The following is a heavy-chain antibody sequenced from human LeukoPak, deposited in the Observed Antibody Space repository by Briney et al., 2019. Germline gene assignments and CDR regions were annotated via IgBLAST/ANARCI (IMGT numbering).Heavy chain of an antibody. V-gene: IGHV3-74*01. Sequence: PGGSLRLSCAASGFSISTYWMHWVRQAPGKGLVWVSRIKSDGSSTSYADSVKGRFTISRDNAKNTLYLQMNSLRVEDTAVYYCARDGSSWSNWLDPWGQGTLVTVSS. CDR1: GFSISTYW. CDR2: IKSDGSST. CDR3: ARDGSSWSNWLDP. J-gene: IGHJ5*02. D-gene: IGHD6-13*01.